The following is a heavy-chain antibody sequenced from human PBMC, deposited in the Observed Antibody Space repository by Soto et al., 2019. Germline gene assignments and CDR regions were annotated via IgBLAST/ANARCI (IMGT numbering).Heavy chain of an antibody. V-gene: IGHV1-46*01. Sequence: QVQLVQSGAEVKKPGASVKVSCKASGYTFTSYYMHWVRQAPGQGLEWMGIINPSGGSTSYAQKCQGSVTMXXDXSXXTVYMELSSLRSEDTAVYYCARVYCSGGSCYGIDYWGQGTLVTVSS. CDR3: ARVYCSGGSCYGIDY. J-gene: IGHJ4*02. D-gene: IGHD2-15*01. CDR2: INPSGGST. CDR1: GYTFTSYY.